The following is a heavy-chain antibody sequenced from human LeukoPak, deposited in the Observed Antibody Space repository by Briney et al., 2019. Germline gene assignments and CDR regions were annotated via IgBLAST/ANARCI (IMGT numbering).Heavy chain of an antibody. CDR1: GFTFSSYG. V-gene: IGHV3-30*02. CDR2: IRYDGSNK. J-gene: IGHJ4*02. CDR3: AKDRGQQLVN. D-gene: IGHD6-13*01. Sequence: AGGSLRLSCAASGFTFSSYGMHWVRQAPGKGLEWVAFIRYDGSNKYYADSVKGRFTISRDNSKNTLYLQMNSLRAEDTAVYYCAKDRGQQLVNWGQGTLVTVSS.